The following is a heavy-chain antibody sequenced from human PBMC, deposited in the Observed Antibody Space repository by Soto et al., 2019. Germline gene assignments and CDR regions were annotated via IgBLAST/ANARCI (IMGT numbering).Heavy chain of an antibody. CDR3: ARGDITASPTGCFDP. Sequence: QVQLVQSGAEVRKPGASVQVSCKASGYTFTRYSINWVRQAPGQGLEWVGWISNYNGDTKYAEKFQGRVTLTTDTFTNTSYMDLRSLTSDDTAMYFCARGDITASPTGCFDPWGQGTLVT. CDR1: GYTFTRYS. V-gene: IGHV1-18*04. CDR2: ISNYNGDT. J-gene: IGHJ5*02. D-gene: IGHD2-8*01.